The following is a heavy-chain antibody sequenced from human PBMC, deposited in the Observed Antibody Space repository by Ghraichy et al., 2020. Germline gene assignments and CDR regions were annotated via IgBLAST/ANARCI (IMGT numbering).Heavy chain of an antibody. J-gene: IGHJ6*02. Sequence: SETLSLTCAVYGGSFSGYYWSWIRQPPGKGLEWIGEINHSGSTNYNPSLKSRVTISVDTSKNQFSLKLSSVTAADTAVYYCARAHHCSGGSCSGYYYYYYGMDVWGQGTTVTVSS. CDR3: ARAHHCSGGSCSGYYYYYYGMDV. CDR1: GGSFSGYY. V-gene: IGHV4-34*01. CDR2: INHSGST. D-gene: IGHD2-15*01.